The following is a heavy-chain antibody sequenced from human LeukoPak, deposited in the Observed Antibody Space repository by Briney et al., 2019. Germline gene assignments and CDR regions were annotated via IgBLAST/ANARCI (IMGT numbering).Heavy chain of an antibody. CDR3: ARDPPFRTGWSQNFFDY. V-gene: IGHV3-30*01. Sequence: QSGGSLRLSCTPSGFTFDDYAMHWVRQAPGKGLEWVALISYDGGNIYYADSVKGRFTISRDNSQNTLYLQMNNLRAEDTAVYYCARDPPFRTGWSQNFFDYWGPGTLVTVSS. D-gene: IGHD6-19*01. CDR2: ISYDGGNI. J-gene: IGHJ4*02. CDR1: GFTFDDYA.